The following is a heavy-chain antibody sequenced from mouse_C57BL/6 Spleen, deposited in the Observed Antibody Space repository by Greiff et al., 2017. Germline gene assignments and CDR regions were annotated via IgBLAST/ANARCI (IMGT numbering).Heavy chain of an antibody. CDR3: ERSEDGYYEGYFDY. V-gene: IGHV1-69*01. Sequence: QVQLQQPGAELVMPGASVKLSCKASGYTFTSYWMHWVKQRPGQGLEWIGEIDPSDSSTNYNQKFKGKATLTVDKSSSTAYMQLSSLTSEDSAVYYCERSEDGYYEGYFDYWGQGTTLTVSS. CDR2: IDPSDSST. CDR1: GYTFTSYW. J-gene: IGHJ2*01. D-gene: IGHD2-3*01.